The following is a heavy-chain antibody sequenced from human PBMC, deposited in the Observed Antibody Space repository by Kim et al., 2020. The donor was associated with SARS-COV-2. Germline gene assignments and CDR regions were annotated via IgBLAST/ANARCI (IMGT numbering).Heavy chain of an antibody. Sequence: ASVKVSCKASGYTFTSYAMHWVRQAPGQRLEWMGWINAGNGNTKYSQKFQGRVTITRDTSASTAYMELSSLRSEDTAVYYCARISMVRGWGYEPSDYWGQGTLVTVSS. CDR2: INAGNGNT. CDR1: GYTFTSYA. CDR3: ARISMVRGWGYEPSDY. V-gene: IGHV1-3*01. J-gene: IGHJ4*02. D-gene: IGHD3-10*01.